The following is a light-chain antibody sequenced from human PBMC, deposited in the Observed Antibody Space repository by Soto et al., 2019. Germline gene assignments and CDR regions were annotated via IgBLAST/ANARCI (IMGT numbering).Light chain of an antibody. CDR1: QNINSY. V-gene: IGKV3-11*01. CDR3: QHRDTFT. J-gene: IGKJ3*01. Sequence: EIVLTQSPATLSLSPGERATLSCRASQNINSYLAWYQQKPGQAPRLLIHDASYRATGIPARFSGSGSGTDFTLTISSLEPDDFAVYYCQHRDTFTFGPGTKVDI. CDR2: DAS.